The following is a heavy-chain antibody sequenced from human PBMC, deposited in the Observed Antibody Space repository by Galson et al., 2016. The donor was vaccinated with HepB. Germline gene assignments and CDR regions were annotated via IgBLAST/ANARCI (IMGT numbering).Heavy chain of an antibody. V-gene: IGHV1-8*01. CDR2: MNPNNGNT. CDR1: GYTFTSYD. CDR3: ARVEDNSSSWANRCNY. J-gene: IGHJ4*02. D-gene: IGHD6-6*01. Sequence: SVKVSCKASGYTFTSYDINWVRQATGQGLEWMGWMNPNNGNTGYAQELQGRVTMTRDTSISTAYMEVSSLRYDDKAVYYCARVEDNSSSWANRCNYWGQGTLGTVSS.